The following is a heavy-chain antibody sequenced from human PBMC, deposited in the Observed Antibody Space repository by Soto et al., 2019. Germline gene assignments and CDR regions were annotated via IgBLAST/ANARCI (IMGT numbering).Heavy chain of an antibody. Sequence: SVNVSCKASGGTFSSYAISWVRQAPGQGLEWMGGIIPIFGTANYAQKFQGRVTITADESKNTLYLQMNSLRAEDTAVYYCARDGGGYNWNYDFDHWGLGTLVTVSS. V-gene: IGHV1-69*13. CDR3: ARDGGGYNWNYDFDH. CDR2: IIPIFGTA. J-gene: IGHJ4*02. D-gene: IGHD1-7*01. CDR1: GGTFSSYA.